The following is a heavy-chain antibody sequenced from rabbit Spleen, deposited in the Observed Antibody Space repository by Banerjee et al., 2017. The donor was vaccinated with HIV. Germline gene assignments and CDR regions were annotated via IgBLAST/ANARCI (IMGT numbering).Heavy chain of an antibody. V-gene: IGHV1S45*01. J-gene: IGHJ3*01. CDR3: ARDDYGSDHRFRLDL. CDR1: GVSFSSSSY. D-gene: IGHD5-1*01. CDR2: IDTGSSGFT. Sequence: QEQLEESGGDLVKPGASLTLTCTASGVSFSSSSYMCWVRQAPGKGLEWIACIDTGSSGFTYFATWAKGRFTCSKTSSTTVTLQMTSLTAADTATYFCARDDYGSDHRFRLDLWGQGTLVTVS.